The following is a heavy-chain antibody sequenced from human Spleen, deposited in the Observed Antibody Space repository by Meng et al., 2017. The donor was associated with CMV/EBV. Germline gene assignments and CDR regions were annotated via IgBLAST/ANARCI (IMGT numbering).Heavy chain of an antibody. CDR2: FIPIFETA. D-gene: IGHD3-10*01. CDR3: ARGLEGSGSYYFDY. CDR1: GGTFSSYA. V-gene: IGHV1-69*05. Sequence: SVKVSCKVSGGTFSSYAISWVRKAPGQGPEWMGGFIPIFETANYAQKFQDRVTITTDESTTKVYMELNSLRYDDTAVYYCARGLEGSGSYYFDYWGQGTLVTVSS. J-gene: IGHJ4*02.